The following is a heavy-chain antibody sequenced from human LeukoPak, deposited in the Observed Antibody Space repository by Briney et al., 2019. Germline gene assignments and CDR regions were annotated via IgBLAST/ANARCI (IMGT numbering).Heavy chain of an antibody. D-gene: IGHD6-13*01. J-gene: IGHJ4*02. CDR2: ISSSGTTI. V-gene: IGHV3-48*01. Sequence: GGSLRLSCAASGFTFRTSGMNWVRQAPGKGLEWVSYISSSGTTISYAQSVKGRFTITRDNAQNSLTLHMNTLRADDTAVYYCAKARQVRQLVPFDYWGQGTLVTVSS. CDR3: AKARQVRQLVPFDY. CDR1: GFTFRTSG.